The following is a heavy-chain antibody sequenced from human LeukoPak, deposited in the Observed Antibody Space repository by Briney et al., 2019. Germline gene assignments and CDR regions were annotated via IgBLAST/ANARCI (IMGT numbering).Heavy chain of an antibody. Sequence: GSLRLSCAASGFTFSTYPMNWIRQPPGKGLEWIGEIDHSGSTNYNPSLKSRVTISVDRANNQFSLKLSSVTAADTAFYYCARGRKGGSALWGQGTLVTVSS. V-gene: IGHV4-34*01. CDR3: ARGRKGGSAL. CDR1: GFTFSTYP. J-gene: IGHJ4*02. CDR2: IDHSGST. D-gene: IGHD3-10*01.